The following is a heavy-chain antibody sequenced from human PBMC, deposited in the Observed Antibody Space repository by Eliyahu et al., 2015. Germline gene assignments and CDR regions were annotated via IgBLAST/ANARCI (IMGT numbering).Heavy chain of an antibody. D-gene: IGHD3-3*01. CDR3: ARDTTTIFGVVLDYYYYYGMDV. Sequence: QLQLQESGPGLVKPSETLSLTCTVSGGSXSSSSYYXXWIRQPPGKGXEWIGSIYYSGSTYYNPSLKSRVTISVDTSKNQFSLKLSSVTAADTAVYYCARDTTTIFGVVLDYYYYYGMDVWGQGTTVTVSS. CDR2: IYYSGST. J-gene: IGHJ6*02. CDR1: GGSXSSSSYY. V-gene: IGHV4-39*07.